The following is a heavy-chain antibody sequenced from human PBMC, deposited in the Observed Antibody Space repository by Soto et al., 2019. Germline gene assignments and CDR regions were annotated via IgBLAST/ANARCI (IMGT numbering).Heavy chain of an antibody. CDR2: IIPFLGIA. Sequence: SVKVSCKASGYTFTNFGISWVRQAPGQGLEWMGRIIPFLGIANYAQKFQGRVTITADQSTTTAYMELSSLRSEDTALFYCAREIDYGDFYYQGMDVWGQGSTVTVSS. J-gene: IGHJ6*02. D-gene: IGHD3-16*01. CDR1: GYTFTNFG. CDR3: AREIDYGDFYYQGMDV. V-gene: IGHV1-69*04.